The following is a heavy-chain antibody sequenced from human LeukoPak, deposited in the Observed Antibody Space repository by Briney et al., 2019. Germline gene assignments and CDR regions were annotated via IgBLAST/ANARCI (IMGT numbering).Heavy chain of an antibody. CDR1: GYSISSGYY. CDR2: IYHSGST. V-gene: IGHV4-38-2*02. Sequence: SETLSLTCTVSGYSISSGYYWGWIRQPPGKGLEWIGSIYHSGSTYYNPSLKSRVTISVDTSKNQFSLKLSSVTAADTAVYYCARGSTYDIVVVPAAKPFDYWGQGTLVTVSS. CDR3: ARGSTYDIVVVPAAKPFDY. D-gene: IGHD2-2*01. J-gene: IGHJ4*02.